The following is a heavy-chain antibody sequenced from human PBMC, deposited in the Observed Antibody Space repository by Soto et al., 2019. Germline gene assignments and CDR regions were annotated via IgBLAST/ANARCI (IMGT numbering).Heavy chain of an antibody. CDR2: IYYSGST. V-gene: IGHV4-30-4*08. D-gene: IGHD5-12*01. CDR1: GFSLSTRGVG. CDR3: ARYGGYEGLRFDP. Sequence: NPTQTLTLTCSFSGFSLSTRGVGVGWIRQPPGKGLEWIGYIYYSGSTYYSPSLKSRVTISVDTSKNQFSLQLSSVTAADTAVYYCARYGGYEGLRFDPWGQGTLVTVSS. J-gene: IGHJ5*02.